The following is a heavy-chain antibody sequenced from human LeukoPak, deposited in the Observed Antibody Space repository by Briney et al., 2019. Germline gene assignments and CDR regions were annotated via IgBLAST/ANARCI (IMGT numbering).Heavy chain of an antibody. D-gene: IGHD6-13*01. CDR3: ARVVSGIAAAGTCWFDP. Sequence: SETLSLTCTVSGGSISSSSYYWGWIRQPPGKGLEWIGSIYYSGSTYYNPSLKSRVTISVDTSKNQFSLKLSSVTAADTAVYYCARVVSGIAAAGTCWFDPWGQGTLVTVSS. CDR1: GGSISSSSYY. J-gene: IGHJ5*02. V-gene: IGHV4-39*01. CDR2: IYYSGST.